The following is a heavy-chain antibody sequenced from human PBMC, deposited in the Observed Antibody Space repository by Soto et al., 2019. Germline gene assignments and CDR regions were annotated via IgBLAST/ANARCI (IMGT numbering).Heavy chain of an antibody. Sequence: SETLSLTCTVSGGSISSYYWSWIRQPPGKGLEWIGYIYYSGSTNYNPSLKSRVTISVDTSKNQFSLKPSSVTAADTAVYYCARQCFGLPTLGYCSGGSFDYWGQGTLVTVSS. V-gene: IGHV4-59*08. CDR3: ARQCFGLPTLGYCSGGSFDY. CDR1: GGSISSYY. D-gene: IGHD2-15*01. CDR2: IYYSGST. J-gene: IGHJ4*02.